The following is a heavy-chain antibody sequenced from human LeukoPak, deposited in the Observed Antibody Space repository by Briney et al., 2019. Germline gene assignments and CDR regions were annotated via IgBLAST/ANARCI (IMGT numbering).Heavy chain of an antibody. CDR1: GGSIINYH. Sequence: SETLSLTCTVSGGSIINYHWSWIRQPAGKGREWIGRIHSRGATDYSPSLKSRVTISLDKSKSHFSLKLSSVTAADTAIYYCAREDSAAYCTSTNCFGFDYWGQGTLVTVSS. CDR3: AREDSAAYCTSTNCFGFDY. D-gene: IGHD2-2*01. J-gene: IGHJ4*02. V-gene: IGHV4-4*07. CDR2: IHSRGAT.